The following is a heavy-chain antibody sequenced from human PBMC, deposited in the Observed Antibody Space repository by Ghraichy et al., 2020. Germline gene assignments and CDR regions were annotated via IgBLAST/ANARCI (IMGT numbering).Heavy chain of an antibody. J-gene: IGHJ4*02. CDR2: ISSNSRTT. CDR3: ARDRDDNWGTYRYTCDN. CDR1: GFTFSSYS. Sequence: AGSLRLSCAASGFTFSSYSMNWVRQAPGKWLEWVSYISSNSRTTYYADSVKGRFTISRDNAKNSLYLQMHSLRDEDTAVYYCARDRDDNWGTYRYTCDNWGQGTLVTVSS. V-gene: IGHV3-48*02. D-gene: IGHD3-16*02.